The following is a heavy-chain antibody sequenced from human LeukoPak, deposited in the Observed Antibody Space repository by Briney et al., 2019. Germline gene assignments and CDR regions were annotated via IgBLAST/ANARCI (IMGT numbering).Heavy chain of an antibody. CDR3: ARGHFSYYDFWSGYYPYYYYGMDV. Sequence: SETLSLTCTVSGGSISSYCWSWVRQPPGKGLEWGGYIYYSGSTNYNPSLKSRVTISVDTSKNQFSLKLSSVTAADTAVYYCARGHFSYYDFWSGYYPYYYYGMDVWGQGTTVTVSS. CDR1: GGSISSYC. CDR2: IYYSGST. J-gene: IGHJ6*02. V-gene: IGHV4-59*01. D-gene: IGHD3-3*01.